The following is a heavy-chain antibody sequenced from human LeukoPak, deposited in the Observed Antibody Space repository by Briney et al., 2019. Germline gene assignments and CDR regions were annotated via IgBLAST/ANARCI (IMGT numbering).Heavy chain of an antibody. Sequence: GGTLRLSCAASGFTFSSYGMSWVRQAPGKGLEWVSAISGSGGSTYYADSVKGRFTISRDNAKNSLYLQMNSLRAEDTAVYYCARVLGGATSPFDYWGQGTLVTVSS. CDR1: GFTFSSYG. CDR2: ISGSGGST. D-gene: IGHD1-26*01. CDR3: ARVLGGATSPFDY. V-gene: IGHV3-23*01. J-gene: IGHJ4*02.